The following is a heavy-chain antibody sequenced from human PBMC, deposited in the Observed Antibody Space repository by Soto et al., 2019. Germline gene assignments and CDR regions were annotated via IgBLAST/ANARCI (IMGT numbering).Heavy chain of an antibody. D-gene: IGHD6-13*01. V-gene: IGHV1-18*01. CDR1: GYTVTSYG. CDR3: ERESTSSCHDS. J-gene: IGHJ4*02. Sequence: DSVKVSGKASGYTVTSYGISWVRQAPGQGLEWMGWISAYNGNTNYAQKLQGRVTMTTDTSTSTAYMELRSLRSDDTAVYYCERESTSSCHDSWGQXSLVTVSA. CDR2: ISAYNGNT.